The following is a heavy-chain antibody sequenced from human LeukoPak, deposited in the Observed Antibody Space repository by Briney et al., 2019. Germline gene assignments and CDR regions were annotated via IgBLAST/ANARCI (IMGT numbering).Heavy chain of an antibody. D-gene: IGHD5-18*01. CDR1: GFTVSSNY. V-gene: IGHV3-66*02. CDR2: IFSGGST. Sequence: GGSLRLSCAASGFTVSSNYMSWVRQAPGKGLECVSLIFSGGSTYYADSVKGRFTISRDNSKNTLYLQMNSLRAEDTAVYYCAKDCCGYSYGSNFDYWGQGTLVTVSS. CDR3: AKDCCGYSYGSNFDY. J-gene: IGHJ4*02.